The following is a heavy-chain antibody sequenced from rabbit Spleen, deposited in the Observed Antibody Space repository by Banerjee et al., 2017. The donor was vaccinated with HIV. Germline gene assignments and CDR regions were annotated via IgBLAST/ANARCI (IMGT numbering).Heavy chain of an antibody. V-gene: IGHV1S40*01. CDR1: GFSFSGNYW. CDR3: ARYANYLTRLDL. Sequence: QSLEESGGDLVKPGTSLTLTCTASGFSFSGNYWICWVRQAPGKGLEWIGCISATNGDIYYASWAKGRFTISKTSSTTVTLQMTSLTAADTATYFCARYANYLTRLDLWGPGTLVT. J-gene: IGHJ3*01. D-gene: IGHD1-1*01. CDR2: ISATNGDI.